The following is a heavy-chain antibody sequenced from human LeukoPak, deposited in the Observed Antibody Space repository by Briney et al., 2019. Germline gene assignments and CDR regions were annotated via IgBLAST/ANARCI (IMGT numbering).Heavy chain of an antibody. Sequence: SETLSLTCTVSSGSTSSYYWSWIRQPAGKGLEWIGRIYTSGSTNYNPSLKSRVTMSVDTSKNQFSLKLSSVTAADTAVYYCARDAMVLVPAAAVRGYYMDVWGKGTTVTVSS. V-gene: IGHV4-4*07. J-gene: IGHJ6*03. CDR1: SGSTSSYY. CDR3: ARDAMVLVPAAAVRGYYMDV. CDR2: IYTSGST. D-gene: IGHD2-2*01.